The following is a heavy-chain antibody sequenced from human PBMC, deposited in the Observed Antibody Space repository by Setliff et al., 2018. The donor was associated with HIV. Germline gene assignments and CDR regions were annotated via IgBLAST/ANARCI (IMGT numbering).Heavy chain of an antibody. J-gene: IGHJ3*02. CDR1: GYSINSGYY. V-gene: IGHV4-38-2*01. Sequence: SETLSLTCAVSGYSINSGYYWGWIRQPPGKGLEWTGSIYHSGSTYYNPSLKSRVTISADTSNNQFSLRLTSMTAADTAVYYCAKTSVGATGLYAFDIWGQGTMVTVSS. D-gene: IGHD1-26*01. CDR3: AKTSVGATGLYAFDI. CDR2: IYHSGST.